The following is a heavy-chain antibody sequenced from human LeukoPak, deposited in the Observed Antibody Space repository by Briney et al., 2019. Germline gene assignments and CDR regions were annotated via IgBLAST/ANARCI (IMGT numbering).Heavy chain of an antibody. CDR1: GYTFTGYY. D-gene: IGHD3-10*01. V-gene: IGHV1-2*02. CDR3: ARGYITMVRGPRGFDI. CDR2: INPNSGGT. Sequence: ASVKVSCKASGYTFTGYYMHWVRQAPGQGLEWMGWINPNSGGTNYAQKFQGRVTMTRDTSISTAYIELSRLRSDDTAVYYCARGYITMVRGPRGFDIWGQGTMLTVSS. J-gene: IGHJ3*02.